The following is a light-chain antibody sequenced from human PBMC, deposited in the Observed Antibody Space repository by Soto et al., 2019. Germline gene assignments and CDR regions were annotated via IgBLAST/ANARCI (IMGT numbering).Light chain of an antibody. CDR1: QGSSYY. CDR3: QQYGSSPIT. V-gene: IGKV1-27*01. Sequence: DIQMTQSPSSLSASVGDRVTITCPSNQGSSYYLAWYQQKPGKVPKLLIYAASTLQSGVPSRFSGSGSGTEFTLTISSLQSEDVAVYYCQQYGSSPITFGQGTRLEIK. CDR2: AAS. J-gene: IGKJ5*01.